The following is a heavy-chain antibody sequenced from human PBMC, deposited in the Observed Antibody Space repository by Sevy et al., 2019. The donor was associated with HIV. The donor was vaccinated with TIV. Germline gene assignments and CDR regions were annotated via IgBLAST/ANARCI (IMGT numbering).Heavy chain of an antibody. Sequence: GGSLRLSCTASGFTFSSYVISWVRQAPGKGLEWVSAISGSGGSTYYADSVKGRFTISRDNSKNTLYLQMNSLRAEDTAVYYCAKEGRTVAIVGPDPCWGQGTLVTVSS. V-gene: IGHV3-23*01. CDR2: ISGSGGST. CDR3: AKEGRTVAIVGPDPC. CDR1: GFTFSSYV. J-gene: IGHJ4*02. D-gene: IGHD3-22*01.